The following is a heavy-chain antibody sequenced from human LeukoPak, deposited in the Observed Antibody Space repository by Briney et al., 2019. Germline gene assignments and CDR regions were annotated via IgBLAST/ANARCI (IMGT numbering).Heavy chain of an antibody. V-gene: IGHV3-7*01. D-gene: IGHD4-17*01. CDR2: LWPDGGVK. CDR3: ARLFGAVTTFDY. CDR1: GFIFSTFY. J-gene: IGHJ4*02. Sequence: PGGSLRLSCAASGFIFSTFYMSWVRQAPGKGLEWVATLWPDGGVKRYVDSVRDRFTISRDNAKNSLYLQMNSLGAEDTAVYYCARLFGAVTTFDYWGQGALVTVSS.